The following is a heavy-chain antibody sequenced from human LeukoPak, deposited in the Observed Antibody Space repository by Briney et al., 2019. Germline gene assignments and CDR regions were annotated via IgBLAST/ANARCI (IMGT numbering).Heavy chain of an antibody. CDR1: GGSISSYY. J-gene: IGHJ4*02. CDR3: AGLRSSYFDY. D-gene: IGHD4-17*01. CDR2: IYYSGST. V-gene: IGHV4-59*08. Sequence: PSETLSLTCTVSGGSISSYYWSWIRQPPGKGLEWIGYIYYSGSTNYKPSLKSRVTISVDTSKNQFSLKLSSVTAADTAVYYCAGLRSSYFDYWGQGTLVTVSS.